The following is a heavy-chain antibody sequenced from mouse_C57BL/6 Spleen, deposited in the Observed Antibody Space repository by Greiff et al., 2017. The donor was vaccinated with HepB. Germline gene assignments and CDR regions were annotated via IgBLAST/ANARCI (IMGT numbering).Heavy chain of an antibody. Sequence: QVTLKECGPGILQPSQTLSLTCSFSGFSLSTFGMGVGWIRQPSGKGLEWLAHIWWDDDKYYNPALKSRLTISKDTSKNQVFLKIANVDTADTATYYCARIAHYDASGYFDYWGQGTTLTVSS. CDR3: ARIAHYDASGYFDY. V-gene: IGHV8-8*01. CDR1: GFSLSTFGMG. CDR2: IWWDDDK. J-gene: IGHJ2*01. D-gene: IGHD2-3*01.